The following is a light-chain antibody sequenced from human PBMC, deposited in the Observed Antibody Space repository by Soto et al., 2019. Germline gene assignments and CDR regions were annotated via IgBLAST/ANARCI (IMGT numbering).Light chain of an antibody. CDR1: SSDVGGYNY. CDR2: EVN. J-gene: IGLJ1*01. CDR3: NSYSSSSTLYV. V-gene: IGLV2-14*01. Sequence: QSVLTQPASVSGSPGQSITISCTGTSSDVGGYNYVSRFQQHPGKAPKLMIFEVNDRPSGISNRFSGSKSVNTASQTISWLQAEDEADSYCNSYSSSSTLYVFGTGTKLTVL.